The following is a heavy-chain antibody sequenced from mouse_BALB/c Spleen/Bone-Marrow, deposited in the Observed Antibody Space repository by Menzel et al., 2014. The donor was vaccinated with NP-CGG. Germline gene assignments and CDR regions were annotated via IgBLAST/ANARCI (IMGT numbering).Heavy chain of an antibody. CDR1: GFTFTDYY. D-gene: IGHD1-2*01. Sequence: EVKLVESGGGLVQPGGSLRLSCATSGFTFTDYYMNWVRQPPGKALEWLGFIRNKANGYTTEYSASVKGRFTISRDNSQSIPYLQMTTLRAEDSATYYCARDIGRLLFDFWGQGTNLPVSS. V-gene: IGHV7-3*02. CDR2: IRNKANGYTT. CDR3: ARDIGRLLFDF. J-gene: IGHJ2*01.